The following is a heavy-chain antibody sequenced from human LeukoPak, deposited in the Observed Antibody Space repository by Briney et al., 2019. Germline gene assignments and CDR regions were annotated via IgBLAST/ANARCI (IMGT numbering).Heavy chain of an antibody. V-gene: IGHV1-2*02. CDR1: GYTFTDYY. CDR3: ATSQLLIAPSFDY. CDR2: INLNTGGT. Sequence: ASVKVSCKASGYTFTDYYIHWVRQAPGQGLEWMGWINLNTGGTNYAQTFQGTVTMTRDTSISTAYMELNSLRSDDTAVYYCATSQLLIAPSFDYWGQGTLVTVSS. J-gene: IGHJ4*02. D-gene: IGHD1-1*01.